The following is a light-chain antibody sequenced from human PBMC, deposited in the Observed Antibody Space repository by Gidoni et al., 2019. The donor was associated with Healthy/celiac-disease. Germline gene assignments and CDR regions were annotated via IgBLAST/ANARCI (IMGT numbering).Light chain of an antibody. CDR1: SSNIGSNY. CDR3: AAWDDSLSGWV. V-gene: IGLV1-47*02. J-gene: IGLJ3*02. CDR2: SNN. Sequence: QSVLTQPPSASGTPGQRVTISCSGSSSNIGSNYVYWYQQLPGTAPKLLIYSNNQRPSGVPDRFSCSKSGTSASRAISGLRSEDEADDYCAAWDDSLSGWVFGGGTKLTVL.